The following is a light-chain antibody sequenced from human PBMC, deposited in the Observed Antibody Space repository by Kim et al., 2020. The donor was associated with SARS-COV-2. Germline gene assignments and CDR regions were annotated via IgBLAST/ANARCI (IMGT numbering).Light chain of an antibody. CDR1: QSVSNN. J-gene: IGKJ5*01. V-gene: IGKV3-11*01. CDR2: DAS. CDR3: QQRSNWPPIT. Sequence: PGERATLSCRASQSVSNNYLAWYQQKPGQAPRLLIYDASNRATGIPARFSGSGSGTDFTLTISSLEPEDFAVYYCQQRSNWPPITFGQGTRLEIK.